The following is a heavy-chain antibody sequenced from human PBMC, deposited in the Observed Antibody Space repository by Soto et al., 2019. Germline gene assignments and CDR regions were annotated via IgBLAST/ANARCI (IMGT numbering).Heavy chain of an antibody. CDR1: GYTFTSYD. V-gene: IGHV1-8*01. CDR3: AVLSRAIFGVVKPWEGVKPDKRHYYYYYMDV. CDR2: MNPNSGNT. Sequence: GASVKVSCKASGYTFTSYDINWVRQATGQGLEWMGWMNPNSGNTGYAQKFQGRVTMTRNTSISTAYMELSSLRSEDTAVYYCAVLSRAIFGVVKPWEGVKPDKRHYYYYYMDVWGKGTTVTVSS. J-gene: IGHJ6*03. D-gene: IGHD3-3*01.